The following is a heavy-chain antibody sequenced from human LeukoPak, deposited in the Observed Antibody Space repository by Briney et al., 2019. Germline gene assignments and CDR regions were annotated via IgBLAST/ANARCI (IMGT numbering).Heavy chain of an antibody. CDR3: AKAPRNYYDSSGPPGGFDY. J-gene: IGHJ4*02. CDR1: GFTFSSYA. V-gene: IGHV3-23*01. Sequence: PGGSLRLSCAASGFTFSSYAMSWVRQAPGKGLEWVSAISGSGGSTYYADSVKGRFTISRDNSKNTLYLQMNSLRAEDTAVYYCAKAPRNYYDSSGPPGGFDYWGQGTLVTVSS. D-gene: IGHD3-22*01. CDR2: ISGSGGST.